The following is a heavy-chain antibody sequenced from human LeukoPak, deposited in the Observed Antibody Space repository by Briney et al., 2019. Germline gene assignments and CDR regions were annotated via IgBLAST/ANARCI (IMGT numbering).Heavy chain of an antibody. Sequence: PGGSLRLSCAASGFTVSSNYMSWVRQAPGKGLEWVSVIYSGGSTYYADSVKGRFTISRDNSKNTVYLQMNTLRAEDTSVYYCAIPFSIFGVVTVDFWGQGTLVTVSS. CDR3: AIPFSIFGVVTVDF. J-gene: IGHJ4*02. CDR2: IYSGGST. CDR1: GFTVSSNY. V-gene: IGHV3-53*05. D-gene: IGHD3-3*01.